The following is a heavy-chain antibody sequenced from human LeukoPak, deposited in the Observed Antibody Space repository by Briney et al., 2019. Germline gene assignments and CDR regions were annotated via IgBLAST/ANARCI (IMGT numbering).Heavy chain of an antibody. CDR3: AKLSSYWSFDY. Sequence: GGSLRLSCAASGFTFESYWMHWVRQAPGKGLVWVSGIYSDGETTRYADSVKGRFTISRDNAKSTLFLQMNSLRVEDTAVYYCAKLSSYWSFDYWGQGSLVTVSS. D-gene: IGHD6-13*01. CDR1: GFTFESYW. J-gene: IGHJ4*02. V-gene: IGHV3-74*01. CDR2: IYSDGETT.